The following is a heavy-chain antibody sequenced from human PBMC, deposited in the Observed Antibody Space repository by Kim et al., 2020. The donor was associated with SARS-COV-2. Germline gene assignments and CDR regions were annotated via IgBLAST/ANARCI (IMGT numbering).Heavy chain of an antibody. D-gene: IGHD3-3*01. CDR2: IIPIFGTA. CDR3: ARGVLRFLEWLSSPYYFDY. J-gene: IGHJ4*02. CDR1: GGTFSSYA. V-gene: IGHV1-69*13. Sequence: SVKVSCKASGGTFSSYAISWVRQAPGQGLEWMGGIIPIFGTANYAQKFQGRVTITADESTSTAYMELSSLRSEDTAVYYCARGVLRFLEWLSSPYYFDYWGQGTLVTVSS.